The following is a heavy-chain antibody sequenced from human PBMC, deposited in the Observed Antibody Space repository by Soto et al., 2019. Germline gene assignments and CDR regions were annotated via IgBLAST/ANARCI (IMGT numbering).Heavy chain of an antibody. D-gene: IGHD5-12*01. J-gene: IGHJ4*02. Sequence: SETLSLTCTVSGGSISSGGYYWSWIRQHPGKGLEWIGYIYYSGSTYFNPSLKSRVTISVDTSKNQFSLKLSSVTAADTAVYYCARFGLSGYDYTFDYWGQGTLVPVSS. CDR3: ARFGLSGYDYTFDY. CDR1: GGSISSGGYY. V-gene: IGHV4-31*03. CDR2: IYYSGST.